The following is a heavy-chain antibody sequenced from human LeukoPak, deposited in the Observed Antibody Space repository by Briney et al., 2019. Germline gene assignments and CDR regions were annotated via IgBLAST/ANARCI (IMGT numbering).Heavy chain of an antibody. D-gene: IGHD6-13*01. CDR3: ARVSAAGMDFHYGMDV. V-gene: IGHV4-59*01. CDR1: GGPIRSYY. CDR2: IHYSEST. Sequence: SETLSLTCTVSGGPIRSYYWSWMRQPPGKGPEWIGNIHYSESTNFNPSLKSRVAISVDTSKNQFSLNMRSVTAADTAVYYCARVSAAGMDFHYGMDVWGQGTTVLVSS. J-gene: IGHJ6*02.